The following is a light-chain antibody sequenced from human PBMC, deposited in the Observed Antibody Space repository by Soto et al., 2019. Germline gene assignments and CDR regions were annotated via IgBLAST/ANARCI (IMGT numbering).Light chain of an antibody. Sequence: EIVLTQSPGTLSLSPGERATLSCRASQSVNSIYLAWYQQKPGQAPRLLIYGASSRPTGIPDRFSGSGSGTDVTLTISRLEPEDFAVYYCQQYGGSTWTFGQGTKVEIK. CDR3: QQYGGSTWT. V-gene: IGKV3-20*01. J-gene: IGKJ1*01. CDR2: GAS. CDR1: QSVNSIY.